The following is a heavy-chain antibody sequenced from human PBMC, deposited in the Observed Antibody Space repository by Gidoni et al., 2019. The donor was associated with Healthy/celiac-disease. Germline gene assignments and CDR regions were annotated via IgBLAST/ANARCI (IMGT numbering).Heavy chain of an antibody. V-gene: IGHV3-30-3*01. J-gene: IGHJ5*02. CDR3: ARDSEWELLYWFDP. CDR1: GFTFSSYA. Sequence: QVQLVESGGGVVQPGRSLRLSCAASGFTFSSYAMHWVRQAPGKGLEWVAVISYDGSNKYYADSVKGRFTISRDNSKNTLYLQMNSLRAEDTAVYYCARDSEWELLYWFDPWGQGTLVTVSS. CDR2: ISYDGSNK. D-gene: IGHD1-26*01.